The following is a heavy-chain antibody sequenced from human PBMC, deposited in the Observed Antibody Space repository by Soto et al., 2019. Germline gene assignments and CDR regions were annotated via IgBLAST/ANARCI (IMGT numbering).Heavy chain of an antibody. CDR3: ARGVGRSGYYFGVDYFDY. D-gene: IGHD3-22*01. CDR2: IWYDGSNK. V-gene: IGHV3-33*01. CDR1: GFTFSSYG. Sequence: PGGSLRLSCAASGFTFSSYGMHWVRQAPGKGLEWVAVIWYDGSNKYYADSVKGRFTISRDNSKNTLYLQMNSLRAEDTAVYYCARGVGRSGYYFGVDYFDYWGQGTLVTVSS. J-gene: IGHJ4*02.